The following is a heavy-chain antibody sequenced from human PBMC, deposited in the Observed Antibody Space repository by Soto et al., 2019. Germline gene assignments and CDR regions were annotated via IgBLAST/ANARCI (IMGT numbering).Heavy chain of an antibody. CDR3: ARGHQLLQGGYYYYGMDV. D-gene: IGHD2-2*01. CDR2: INHSGST. J-gene: IGHJ6*02. Sequence: SETLSLTCAVYGGSFSGYYCSWIRQPPGKGLEWIGEINHSGSTNYNPSLKSRVTISVDTSKNQFSLKLSSVTAADTAVYYCARGHQLLQGGYYYYGMDVWGQGTTVTVSS. V-gene: IGHV4-34*01. CDR1: GGSFSGYY.